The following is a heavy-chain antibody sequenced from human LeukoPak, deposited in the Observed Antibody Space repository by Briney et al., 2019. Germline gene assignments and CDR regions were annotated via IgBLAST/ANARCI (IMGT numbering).Heavy chain of an antibody. Sequence: GGSLRLSCAASGFTFSEYWMHWVRQAPGKGLVWVSRIRTDGDTSYADSVRGRFTISRDNSKNTLYLQMNSPRAEDTAVYYCARDARVGDPFDYWGQGTLVTVSS. CDR2: IRTDGDT. CDR3: ARDARVGDPFDY. D-gene: IGHD4-17*01. J-gene: IGHJ4*02. V-gene: IGHV3-74*01. CDR1: GFTFSEYW.